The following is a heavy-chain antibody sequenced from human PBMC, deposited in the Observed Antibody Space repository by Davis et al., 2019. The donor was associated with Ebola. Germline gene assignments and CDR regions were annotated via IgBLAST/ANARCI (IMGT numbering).Heavy chain of an antibody. CDR2: IKTDGSYT. J-gene: IGHJ4*02. V-gene: IGHV3-74*01. D-gene: IGHD5/OR15-5a*01. CDR3: ARQHDPSTPAPAF. Sequence: GESLKISCAASGFTFSSYWMHWVRQAPGKGLVWVSRIKTDGSYTNYADSVKGRFAIFRDNAKNTPYLQMNSLRDEDTAVYYCARQHDPSTPAPAFWGQGTLVTVSS. CDR1: GFTFSSYW.